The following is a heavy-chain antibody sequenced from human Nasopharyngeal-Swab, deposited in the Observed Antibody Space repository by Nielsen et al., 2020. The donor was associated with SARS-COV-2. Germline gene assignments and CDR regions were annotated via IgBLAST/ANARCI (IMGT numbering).Heavy chain of an antibody. V-gene: IGHV3-23*01. CDR1: GFTFSSYA. CDR3: ARQDRVGAYSFDY. D-gene: IGHD1-26*01. CDR2: ISCSGGST. Sequence: GGSLRLSCTASGFTFSSYAMSWVRQAPGKGLEWVSAISCSGGSTYYADSVKGRFTISRDNSKNTLYLQMNSLRAEDTAVYYCARQDRVGAYSFDYWGQGTLVTVSS. J-gene: IGHJ4*02.